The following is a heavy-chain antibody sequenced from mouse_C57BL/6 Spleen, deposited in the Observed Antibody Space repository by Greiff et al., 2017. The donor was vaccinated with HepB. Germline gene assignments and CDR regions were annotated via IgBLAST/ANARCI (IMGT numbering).Heavy chain of an antibody. D-gene: IGHD1-1*01. CDR2: IYPGDGDT. Sequence: QVQLKQSGPELVKPGASVKISCKASGYAFSSSWMNWVKQRPGKGLEWIGRIYPGDGDTNYNGKFKGKATLTADKSSSTAYMQLSSLTSEDSAVYFCAITTVNAMDYWGQGTSVTVSS. V-gene: IGHV1-82*01. CDR1: GYAFSSSW. CDR3: AITTVNAMDY. J-gene: IGHJ4*01.